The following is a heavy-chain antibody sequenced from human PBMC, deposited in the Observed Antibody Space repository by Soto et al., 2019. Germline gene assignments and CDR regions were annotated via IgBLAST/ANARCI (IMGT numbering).Heavy chain of an antibody. V-gene: IGHV1-18*01. Sequence: VSVKVSCKASGYTFTSYGISWVRQAPGQGLEWMGWISAYNGNTNYAQKLQGRVTMTTDTSTSTAYMELRSLRSDDTAMYYCARGGFYDSSGARNYYYYGMNVWGQGTTVTVSS. CDR1: GYTFTSYG. D-gene: IGHD3-22*01. J-gene: IGHJ6*02. CDR3: ARGGFYDSSGARNYYYYGMNV. CDR2: ISAYNGNT.